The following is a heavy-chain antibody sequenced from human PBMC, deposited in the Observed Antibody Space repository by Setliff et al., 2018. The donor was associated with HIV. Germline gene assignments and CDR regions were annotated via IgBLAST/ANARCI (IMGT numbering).Heavy chain of an antibody. CDR1: GGSIYSGAYY. J-gene: IGHJ6*03. CDR2: IYYSWDT. V-gene: IGHV4-31*03. Sequence: SETLSLTCTVSGGSIYSGAYYWAWIRQHPGKGLERIGHIYYSWDTHYNASLKSRLTISIDTSVNQFSLKLSSVTAADTAVYFCARMAAAGRGHYYYYVDVWGKGTTFTVSS. D-gene: IGHD6-13*01. CDR3: ARMAAAGRGHYYYYVDV.